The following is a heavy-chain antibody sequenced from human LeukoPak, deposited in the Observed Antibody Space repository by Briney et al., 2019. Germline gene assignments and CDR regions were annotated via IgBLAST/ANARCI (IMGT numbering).Heavy chain of an antibody. V-gene: IGHV3-30-3*01. Sequence: GGSLRLSCAASGFTFSSYAMHWVRQAPGKGLEWVAVISYDGSNKYYADSVKGRFTISRDNSKNTLYLQMNSLRAEDTAVYYCARDQGGSWYYFDYWGQGTLVTVSS. CDR2: ISYDGSNK. D-gene: IGHD6-13*01. J-gene: IGHJ4*02. CDR1: GFTFSSYA. CDR3: ARDQGGSWYYFDY.